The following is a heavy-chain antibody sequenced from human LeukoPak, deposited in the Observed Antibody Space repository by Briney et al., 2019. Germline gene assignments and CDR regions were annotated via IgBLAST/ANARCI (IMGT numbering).Heavy chain of an antibody. CDR3: ARLYYDFWRGWHYYYYMDV. Sequence: GASVKVSCKASGYTFTSYGIGWVRQAPGQGLEWMGWISAYNGNTNYAQKLQGRVTITTDTSTSTAYMELRSLRSDDTAVYYCARLYYDFWRGWHYYYYMDVWGKGTTVTVSS. D-gene: IGHD3-3*01. J-gene: IGHJ6*03. V-gene: IGHV1-18*01. CDR1: GYTFTSYG. CDR2: ISAYNGNT.